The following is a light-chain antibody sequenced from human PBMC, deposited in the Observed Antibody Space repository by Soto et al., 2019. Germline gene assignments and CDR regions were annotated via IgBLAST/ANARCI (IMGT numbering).Light chain of an antibody. CDR3: CSYAGSSIVV. V-gene: IGLV2-23*01. J-gene: IGLJ2*01. CDR2: EDN. CDR1: SSDVGSYNL. Sequence: QSVLTQPASVSGSPGQSITISCTGTSSDVGSYNLVSWFQQHPGKVPKLMIYEDNKRPSGVSNRFSGSKSGNTASLTISGLQAEDESDYYCCSYAGSSIVVFGGGTKLTVL.